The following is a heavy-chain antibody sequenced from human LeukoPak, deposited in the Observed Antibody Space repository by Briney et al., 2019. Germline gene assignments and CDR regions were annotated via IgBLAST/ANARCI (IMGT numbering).Heavy chain of an antibody. Sequence: GRSLRLSCAASGFTFSSYGMHWVRQAPGKGPEWVAAISHDGSNKYYADSVKGRFTVSRDNSKNTLYLQMNSLRAEDTAVYYCAKDGYDGSGAYIDYWGQGTLVTVPS. D-gene: IGHD3-22*01. CDR1: GFTFSSYG. CDR2: ISHDGSNK. J-gene: IGHJ4*02. CDR3: AKDGYDGSGAYIDY. V-gene: IGHV3-30*18.